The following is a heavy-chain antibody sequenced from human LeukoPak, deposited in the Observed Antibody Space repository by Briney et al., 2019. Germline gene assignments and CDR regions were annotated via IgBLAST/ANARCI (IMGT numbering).Heavy chain of an antibody. CDR1: GYTFISYY. J-gene: IGHJ4*02. CDR3: ARLSGARAFDY. V-gene: IGHV1-46*01. D-gene: IGHD7-27*01. Sequence: ASVKVSCKASGYTFISYYMHWVRQAPGQGLEWMGIINPSGGSTSYAQKFQGRVTMTRDTSTSTVYMELSSLRSEDTAVYYCARLSGARAFDYWGQGTLVTVSS. CDR2: INPSGGST.